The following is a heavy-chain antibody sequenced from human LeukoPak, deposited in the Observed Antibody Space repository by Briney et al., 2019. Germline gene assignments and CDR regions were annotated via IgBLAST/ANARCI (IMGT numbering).Heavy chain of an antibody. CDR2: ISAYNGNT. CDR3: ARVWQQLAETYYYYYGMDV. Sequence: GASVKVSCKASGYAFTSYGISWVRQAPGQGLEWMGWISAYNGNTNYAQKLQGRVTMTTDTSTSTAYMELRSLRSDDTAVYYCARVWQQLAETYYYYYGMDVWGQGTTVTVSS. J-gene: IGHJ6*02. V-gene: IGHV1-18*01. CDR1: GYAFTSYG. D-gene: IGHD6-13*01.